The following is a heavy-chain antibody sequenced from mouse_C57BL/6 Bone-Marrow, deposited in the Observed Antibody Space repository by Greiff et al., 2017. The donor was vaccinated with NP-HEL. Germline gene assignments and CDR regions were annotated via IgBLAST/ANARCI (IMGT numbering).Heavy chain of an antibody. V-gene: IGHV1-50*01. J-gene: IGHJ1*03. CDR2: IDPSDGYT. D-gene: IGHD1-1*01. Sequence: QVQLQQPGAELVKPGASVKLSCKASGYTFTSYWMQWAKQRPGQGLEWIGEIDPSDGYTNYNQKFQGKATLTVDTSSSTAYLQLSSLTSEDSAVYDCARFGSRFYSDMDDWGTGTTVTVSS. CDR3: ARFGSRFYSDMDD. CDR1: GYTFTSYW.